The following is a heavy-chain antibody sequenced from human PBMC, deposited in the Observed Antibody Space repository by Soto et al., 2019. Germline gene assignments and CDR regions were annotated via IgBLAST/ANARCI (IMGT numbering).Heavy chain of an antibody. D-gene: IGHD4-17*01. V-gene: IGHV3-74*01. J-gene: IGHJ4*02. CDR2: ISSDGSGT. CDR3: VRWMTTGDY. Sequence: GWSLRLSCGASGFTLSSYWMHLVRQAPGKGLVWVSRISSDGSGTSYADSVRGRFTIYRDTANSTLYLHMNSLRVYDKAVCYCVRWMTTGDYWGQGTLVTVSS. CDR1: GFTLSSYW.